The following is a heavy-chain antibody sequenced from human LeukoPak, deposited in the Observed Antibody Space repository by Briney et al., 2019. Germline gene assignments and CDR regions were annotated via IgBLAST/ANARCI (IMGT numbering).Heavy chain of an antibody. D-gene: IGHD3-10*01. Sequence: GGSLRLSCAASGFTFSSYAMSWVRQAPGKGLEWVSAISGSGGSTYYADSVKGRFTISRDNSKNTLYLQMNSLRAEDTAVYYCAKEEAYGSGSPAGHFDYWGQGTLVTVSS. CDR1: GFTFSSYA. V-gene: IGHV3-23*01. CDR3: AKEEAYGSGSPAGHFDY. CDR2: ISGSGGST. J-gene: IGHJ4*02.